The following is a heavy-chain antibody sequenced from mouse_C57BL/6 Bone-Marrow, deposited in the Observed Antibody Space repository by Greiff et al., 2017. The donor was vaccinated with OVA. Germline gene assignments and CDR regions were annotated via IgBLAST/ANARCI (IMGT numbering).Heavy chain of an antibody. Sequence: VQLQQSGAELVRPGTSVKVSCKASGYAFTNYLIEWVKQRPGQGLEWIGVINPGSGNTYYNEKFKGKATLTADKSSSTAYMELRSLTSEDSAVYFCARSYDGYYRFAYWGQGTLVTVSA. CDR1: GYAFTNYL. V-gene: IGHV1-54*01. CDR3: ARSYDGYYRFAY. CDR2: INPGSGNT. J-gene: IGHJ3*01. D-gene: IGHD2-3*01.